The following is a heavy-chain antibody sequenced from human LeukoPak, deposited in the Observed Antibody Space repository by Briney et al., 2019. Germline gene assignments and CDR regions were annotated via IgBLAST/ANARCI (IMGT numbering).Heavy chain of an antibody. V-gene: IGHV3-49*04. Sequence: PGRSLRLSCTASGFTFGDYAMSWVRQAPGKGLEWVGFIRSKAYGGTTEYAASVKGRFTIPRDDSKSIAYLQMNSLKTEDTAVYYCTYSGYDYQELFDYWGQGTLVTVSS. CDR2: IRSKAYGGTT. J-gene: IGHJ4*02. CDR3: TYSGYDYQELFDY. D-gene: IGHD5-12*01. CDR1: GFTFGDYA.